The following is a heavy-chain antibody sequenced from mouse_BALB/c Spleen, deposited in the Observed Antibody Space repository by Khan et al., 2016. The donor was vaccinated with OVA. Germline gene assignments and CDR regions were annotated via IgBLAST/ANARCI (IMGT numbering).Heavy chain of an antibody. CDR3: ARTKEVVATYFDY. V-gene: IGHV1S81*02. Sequence: QVQLKESGAELVKAGASVKMSCKASGYTFTSYWMHWVKQRLGQGLEWFAETNPTNGRTYYNEKFKSKATLTVDKSSSTAYMLLSGLTFEDSAVFYSARTKEVVATYFDYWGQGTTLTVSS. D-gene: IGHD1-1*01. CDR2: TNPTNGRT. J-gene: IGHJ2*01. CDR1: GYTFTSYW.